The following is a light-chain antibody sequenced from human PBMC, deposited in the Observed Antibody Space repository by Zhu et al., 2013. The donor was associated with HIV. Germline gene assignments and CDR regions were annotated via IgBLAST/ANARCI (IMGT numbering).Light chain of an antibody. V-gene: IGKV3-15*01. CDR3: QQYHNWPPLS. CDR1: QSVDTN. J-gene: IGKJ4*01. Sequence: EIVMTQSPATLSVSPGERATLSCRASQSVDTNLGWYQQKPGQGPRLLIYGASTRATGIPDRFSGSGSGTEFTLTISSLQSEDFAVYYCQQYHNWPPLSFGGGTRVRSN. CDR2: GAS.